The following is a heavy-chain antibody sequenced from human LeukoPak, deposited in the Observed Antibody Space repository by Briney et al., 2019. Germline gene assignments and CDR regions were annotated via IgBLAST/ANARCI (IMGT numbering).Heavy chain of an antibody. CDR2: ISWNSGSI. V-gene: IGHV3-9*01. D-gene: IGHD2-15*01. CDR1: GFTFDDYA. J-gene: IGHJ4*02. CDR3: AKSVVPYPKGYFDY. Sequence: PGRSLRLPCAASGFTFDDYAMHWVRQAPGKGLEWVSGISWNSGSIGYADSVKGRFTISRDNAKNSLYLQMNSLRAEDTALYYCAKSVVPYPKGYFDYWGQGTLVTVSS.